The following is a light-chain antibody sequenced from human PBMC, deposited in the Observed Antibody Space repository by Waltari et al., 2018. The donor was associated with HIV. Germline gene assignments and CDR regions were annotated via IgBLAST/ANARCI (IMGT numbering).Light chain of an antibody. Sequence: QSALTQPASVSGNPGQSVTITCTGTDIDIGNYNLVSWFQQHPGKAPKLLIYDVSKRPSCVSSRFSGSKSGYFASLTISGLLTEDESSYYCLTYVSKTSTWQFGGGTYLTV. CDR3: LTYVSKTSTWQ. J-gene: IGLJ3*02. V-gene: IGLV2-23*02. CDR1: DIDIGNYNL. CDR2: DVS.